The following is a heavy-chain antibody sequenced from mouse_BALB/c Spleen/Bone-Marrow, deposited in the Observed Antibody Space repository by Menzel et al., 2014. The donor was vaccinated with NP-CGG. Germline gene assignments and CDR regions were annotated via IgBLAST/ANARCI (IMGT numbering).Heavy chain of an antibody. V-gene: IGHV14-3*02. CDR1: GFNIKDTY. D-gene: IGHD1-1*01. Sequence: VQPKQSGAELVKPGASVKLSCTASGFNIKDTYMYWVKQRPEQGLEWIGRIDPANGNTKYDPKFQGKATITADTSSNTAYLRLSSLASEDTAVYYCARYRYYGSSYAMDYWGQGTSVTVSS. J-gene: IGHJ4*01. CDR3: ARYRYYGSSYAMDY. CDR2: IDPANGNT.